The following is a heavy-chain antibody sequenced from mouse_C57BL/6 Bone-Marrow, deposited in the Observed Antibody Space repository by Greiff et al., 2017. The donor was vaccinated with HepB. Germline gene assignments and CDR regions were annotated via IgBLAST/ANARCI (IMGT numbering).Heavy chain of an antibody. D-gene: IGHD2-3*01. CDR3: ARGGWLLSYFDY. V-gene: IGHV1-69*01. Sequence: QVQLQQPGAELVMPGASVKLSCKASGYTFTSYWMHWVKQRPGQGLEWIGEIDPSDSYTNYNQKFKGKSTLPVDKSSSTAYMQLSSLTSEDSAVYYCARGGWLLSYFDYWGQGTTLTVSS. CDR2: IDPSDSYT. CDR1: GYTFTSYW. J-gene: IGHJ2*01.